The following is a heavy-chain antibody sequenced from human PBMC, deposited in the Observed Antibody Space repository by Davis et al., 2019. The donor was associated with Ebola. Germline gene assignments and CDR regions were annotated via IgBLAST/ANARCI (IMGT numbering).Heavy chain of an antibody. CDR2: IYYSGST. J-gene: IGHJ4*02. V-gene: IGHV4-59*12. Sequence: PSETLSLTCTVSGGSISSYYWSWIRQPPGKGLEWIGYIYYSGSTNYNPSLKSRVTISVDTSKNQFSLKLSSVTAADTAVYYCARLDCSSTSCYSPDGTNFDYWGQGTLVTVSS. CDR3: ARLDCSSTSCYSPDGTNFDY. D-gene: IGHD2-2*02. CDR1: GGSISSYY.